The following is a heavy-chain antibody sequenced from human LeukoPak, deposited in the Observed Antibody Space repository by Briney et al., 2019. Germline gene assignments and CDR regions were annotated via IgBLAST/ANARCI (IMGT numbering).Heavy chain of an antibody. D-gene: IGHD3-3*01. CDR3: ATRLDDFWSKNSATEYYYYMDV. J-gene: IGHJ6*03. V-gene: IGHV1-2*06. CDR1: GYTFTGYH. CDR2: INPYSGDT. Sequence: ASVKVSCKASGYTFTGYHIHWVRQAPGQGLEWMGRINPYSGDTNFAQKFQGRVTMTRDESTSTAYMELSSLRSEDTAVYYCATRLDDFWSKNSATEYYYYMDVWGKGTTVTVSS.